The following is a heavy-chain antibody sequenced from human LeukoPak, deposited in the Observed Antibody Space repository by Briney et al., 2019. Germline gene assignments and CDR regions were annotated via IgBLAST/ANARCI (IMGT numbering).Heavy chain of an antibody. CDR1: GYTFTSYD. CDR3: ASMYRQWLLGQFSSDAFDI. V-gene: IGHV1-8*02. D-gene: IGHD6-19*01. CDR2: MNPNSGNT. Sequence: ASVKVSCKASGYTFTSYDFNWVRQATGQGLEWMGWMNPNSGNTGYAQKFQGRVTMTSNTSISTAYMELSSLRSEDTAVYYCASMYRQWLLGQFSSDAFDIWGQGTKVTVSS. J-gene: IGHJ3*02.